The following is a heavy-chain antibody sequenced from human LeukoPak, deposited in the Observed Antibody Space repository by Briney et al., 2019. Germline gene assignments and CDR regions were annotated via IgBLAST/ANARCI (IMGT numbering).Heavy chain of an antibody. CDR1: GCTFDDYG. J-gene: IGHJ3*02. V-gene: IGHV3-9*01. CDR3: AKEIQGTRSLDAFDI. CDR2: ISWNSGSI. D-gene: IGHD5-18*01. Sequence: GGSLRLSCAASGCTFDDYGMHWVRQAPGKGLGWVSGISWNSGSIGYADSVKGRFTISRDNAKNSLYLQMNSLRAEDTALYYCAKEIQGTRSLDAFDIWGQGTMVTVSS.